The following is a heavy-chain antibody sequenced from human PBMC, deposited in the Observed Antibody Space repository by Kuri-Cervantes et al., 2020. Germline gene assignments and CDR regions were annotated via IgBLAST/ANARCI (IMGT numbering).Heavy chain of an antibody. J-gene: IGHJ5*02. V-gene: IGHV1-3*01. Sequence: ASVKVSCKASGYTFTSYAMHWVRQAPGQRLEWMGWINAGNGSTKYSQKFQGRVSITRDTSASTAYMELSSLRSEDTAVYYCARGGRAAGTGWDWFDPWGQGTLVTVSS. CDR3: ARGGRAAGTGWDWFDP. CDR1: GYTFTSYA. CDR2: INAGNGST. D-gene: IGHD6-13*01.